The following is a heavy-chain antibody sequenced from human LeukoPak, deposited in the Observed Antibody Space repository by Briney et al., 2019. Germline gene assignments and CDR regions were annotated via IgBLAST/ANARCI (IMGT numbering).Heavy chain of an antibody. V-gene: IGHV3-53*01. J-gene: IGHJ4*02. CDR1: GFTVSNNY. CDR3: AKILRGYNYGGFDY. Sequence: GGSLRLSCAASGFTVSNNYMIWVRQAPGKGLEWVSLLYTGGETNYADSVKGRFTISRDNSKNTLFLQMNSLRAEDTAVYYCAKILRGYNYGGFDYWGQGTLVTVSS. CDR2: LYTGGET. D-gene: IGHD5-18*01.